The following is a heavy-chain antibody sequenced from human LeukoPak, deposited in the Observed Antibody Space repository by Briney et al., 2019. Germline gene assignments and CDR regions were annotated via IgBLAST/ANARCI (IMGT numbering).Heavy chain of an antibody. D-gene: IGHD1-26*01. V-gene: IGHV4-34*01. CDR1: GGSFSGYY. Sequence: SETLSLTCAVYGGSFSGYYWSWIRQPPGKGLEWIGEINHSGSTNYNPSLKSRVTISVDTSKNQFSLKLSSVTAADTAVYYCASRMYSGSYDWFDPWGQGTLVTVSS. CDR2: INHSGST. J-gene: IGHJ5*02. CDR3: ASRMYSGSYDWFDP.